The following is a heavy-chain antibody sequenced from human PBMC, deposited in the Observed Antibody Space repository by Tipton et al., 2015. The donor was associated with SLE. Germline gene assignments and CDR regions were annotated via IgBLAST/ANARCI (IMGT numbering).Heavy chain of an antibody. J-gene: IGHJ3*02. Sequence: SLRLSCSASGFTFSSYAMSWVRQAPGKGLEWVSVIYSGGSTYYADSVKGRFTISRDNSKNTLYLQMNSLRAEDTAVYYCARDDPFLSSSWAHAFDIWGQGTMVTVSS. CDR2: IYSGGST. CDR3: ARDDPFLSSSWAHAFDI. D-gene: IGHD6-13*01. V-gene: IGHV3-53*01. CDR1: GFTFSSYA.